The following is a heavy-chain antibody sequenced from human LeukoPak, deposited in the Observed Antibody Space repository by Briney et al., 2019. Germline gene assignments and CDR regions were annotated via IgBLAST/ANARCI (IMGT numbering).Heavy chain of an antibody. CDR1: GGSFSGYY. J-gene: IGHJ6*03. CDR2: INHSGST. D-gene: IGHD3-22*01. Sequence: SETLSLTCAVHGGSFSGYYWSWIRQPPEKGLEWIGEINHSGSTNYHPSLKRQVTISVDTSKNQFSLKLSSVTAADTAVYYCARGFASSGYYYYYYYMDVWGKGTTVTVSS. CDR3: ARGFASSGYYYYYYYMDV. V-gene: IGHV4-34*01.